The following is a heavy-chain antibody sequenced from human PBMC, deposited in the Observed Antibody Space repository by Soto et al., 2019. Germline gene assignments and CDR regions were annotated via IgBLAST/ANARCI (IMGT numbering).Heavy chain of an antibody. CDR1: GYTFISYH. J-gene: IGHJ5*02. Sequence: ASVKVSCKASGYTFISYHIHWVRRAPGQGLEWMGIINPSGGSTTYAQKFQGRVTMTRDTSTSTVYMELSSLRSEDTAVYYCARDPGANWFDPWGQGTLVTVSS. CDR3: ARDPGANWFDP. CDR2: INPSGGST. V-gene: IGHV1-46*01.